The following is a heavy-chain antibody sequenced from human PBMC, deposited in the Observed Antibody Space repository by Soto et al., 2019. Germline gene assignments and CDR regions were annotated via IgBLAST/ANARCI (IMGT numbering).Heavy chain of an antibody. CDR1: GFTLGSYW. Sequence: EVKLVESGGGLVQPGGSLRLSCAASGFTLGSYWMHWVRQAPGKGLVWVSRLSGDGTGTRYADFVKGRFTISGDNAKNTLYLDMNSLGPDDTAVYYCVRGGGGGSFDQWGQGTLVTVSS. J-gene: IGHJ4*02. CDR2: LSGDGTGT. V-gene: IGHV3-74*01. CDR3: VRGGGGGSFDQ. D-gene: IGHD2-15*01.